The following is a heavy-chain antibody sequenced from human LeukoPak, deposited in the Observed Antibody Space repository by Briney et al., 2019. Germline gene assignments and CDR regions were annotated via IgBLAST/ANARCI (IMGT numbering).Heavy chain of an antibody. CDR2: ISPSGGST. J-gene: IGHJ5*02. CDR3: ARDNSVRDEAWWFNT. D-gene: IGHD5-24*01. CDR1: RYTFTSNY. V-gene: IGHV1-46*01. Sequence: GASVKVSCKAFRYTFTSNYMHWVRQAPGQGPECMGVISPSGGSTTYAQKFQGRVTLTRDMSTSTDYLELSSLRPEDTAVYYCARDNSVRDEAWWFNTWGQGTLVTVSS.